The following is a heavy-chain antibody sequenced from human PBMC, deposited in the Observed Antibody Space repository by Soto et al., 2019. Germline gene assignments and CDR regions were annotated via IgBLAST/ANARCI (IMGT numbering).Heavy chain of an antibody. J-gene: IGHJ4*02. D-gene: IGHD3-22*01. Sequence: SETLALTCTVSGGSVSSGSYYWSWIRQPPGKGLEWIGYIYYSGSTNYNPSLKSRVTISVDTSKNQFSLKLSSVTAADTAVYYCARAHTRYYYDSSGYWYWGQGTLVTVSS. V-gene: IGHV4-61*01. CDR1: GGSVSSGSYY. CDR3: ARAHTRYYYDSSGYWY. CDR2: IYYSGST.